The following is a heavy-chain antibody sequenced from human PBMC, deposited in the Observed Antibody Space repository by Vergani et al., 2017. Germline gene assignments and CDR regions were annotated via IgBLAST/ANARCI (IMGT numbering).Heavy chain of an antibody. J-gene: IGHJ3*02. V-gene: IGHV3-23*04. D-gene: IGHD6-19*01. CDR3: ARTHLGYSSGWYPPETDAFDI. Sequence: VQLVESGGGLVQPGGSLRLSCAASGFTFSSYAMSWVRQAPGKGLEWVSAISGSGGSTYYADSVKGRFTISRDNSKNSLYLQMNSLRAEDTAVYYCARTHLGYSSGWYPPETDAFDIWGQGTMVTVSS. CDR1: GFTFSSYA. CDR2: ISGSGGST.